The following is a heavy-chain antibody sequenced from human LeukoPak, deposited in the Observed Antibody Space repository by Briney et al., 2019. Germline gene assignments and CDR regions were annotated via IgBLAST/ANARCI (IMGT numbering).Heavy chain of an antibody. CDR2: INPSSGST. CDR1: GCTFTSLY. V-gene: IGHV1-46*01. CDR3: ARDTASVWYSSGWYEYFQH. Sequence: ASVKVSCKASGCTFTSLYMHWVRQAPGQGLEWMGVINPSSGSTSNAQKFQGRVTMTRDTSTSTVYMELSSLRSEDAAVYYCARDTASVWYSSGWYEYFQHWGQGTLVTASS. J-gene: IGHJ1*01. D-gene: IGHD6-19*01.